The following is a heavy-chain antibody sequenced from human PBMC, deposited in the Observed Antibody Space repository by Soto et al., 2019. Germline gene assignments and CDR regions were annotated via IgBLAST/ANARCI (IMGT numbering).Heavy chain of an antibody. V-gene: IGHV5-51*01. J-gene: IGHJ6*02. CDR2: IYPGDSDT. Sequence: GESLKISCKGSGYSFTSYWIGWVRQMPGKGLEWMGIIYPGDSDTRYSSSFQGQVTISADKSISTAYLQWSSLKASGTAMYYCARHGIVVVPSAKDYYYGMDVWGQGTTVTVSS. CDR1: GYSFTSYW. D-gene: IGHD2-2*01. CDR3: ARHGIVVVPSAKDYYYGMDV.